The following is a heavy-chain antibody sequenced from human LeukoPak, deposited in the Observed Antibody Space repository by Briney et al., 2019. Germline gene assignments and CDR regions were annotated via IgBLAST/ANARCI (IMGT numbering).Heavy chain of an antibody. Sequence: PSETLSLTCTVSGVSISSYYWSWIRQPAGKGLEWIGRIYTSGSTNYNPSLKSRVTMSVDTSKNQFSLKLSSVTAADTAVYYCARGARAGYNLEPFDYWGQGTLVTVSS. J-gene: IGHJ4*02. CDR3: ARGARAGYNLEPFDY. CDR1: GVSISSYY. V-gene: IGHV4-4*07. D-gene: IGHD5-24*01. CDR2: IYTSGST.